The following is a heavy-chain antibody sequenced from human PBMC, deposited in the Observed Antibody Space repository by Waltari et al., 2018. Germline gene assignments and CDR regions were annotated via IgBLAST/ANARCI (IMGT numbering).Heavy chain of an antibody. CDR2: VDPEDGET. D-gene: IGHD1-26*01. V-gene: IGHV1-69-2*01. J-gene: IGHJ3*02. CDR1: GYTFTDYY. Sequence: EVQLVQSGAEVKKPGATVKISCKVSGYTFTDYYMHWVQQAPGKGLEWMGLVDPEDGETIYAEKFQGRVTITADTATDTAYMELSSLRSEDTAVYYCATDVRMGATLRGRHDAFDIWGQGTMVTVSS. CDR3: ATDVRMGATLRGRHDAFDI.